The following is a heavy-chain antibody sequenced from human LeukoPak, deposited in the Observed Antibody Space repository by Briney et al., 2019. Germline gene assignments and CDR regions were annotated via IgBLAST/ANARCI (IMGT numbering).Heavy chain of an antibody. V-gene: IGHV1-18*01. D-gene: IGHD3-9*01. CDR3: AGDGVTGLSNFDY. CDR2: TNTKNGNT. CDR1: GYIFTTYG. J-gene: IGHJ4*02. Sequence: ASVKVSCKASGYIFTTYGISWVRQAPGQRLEWMGWTNTKNGNTNYAQKLQGRVTMTTDTSTSTAYMELRSLRSDDTAVYYCAGDGVTGLSNFDYWGQGTLVTVSS.